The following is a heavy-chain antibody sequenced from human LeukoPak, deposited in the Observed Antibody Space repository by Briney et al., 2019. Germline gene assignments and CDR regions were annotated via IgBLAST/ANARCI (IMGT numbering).Heavy chain of an antibody. CDR3: ARRDSSGWYKPPDY. Sequence: PGGPLRLSCAASGFTFSSYSMNWVHQAPEKGLEWVSSISSSSSYIYYADSVKGRFTISRDNAKNSLYLQMNSLRAEDTAVYYCARRDSSGWYKPPDYWGQGTLVTVSS. V-gene: IGHV3-21*01. CDR1: GFTFSSYS. D-gene: IGHD6-19*01. J-gene: IGHJ4*02. CDR2: ISSSSSYI.